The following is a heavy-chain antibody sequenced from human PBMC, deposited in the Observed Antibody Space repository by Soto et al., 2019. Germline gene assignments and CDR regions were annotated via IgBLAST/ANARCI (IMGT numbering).Heavy chain of an antibody. J-gene: IGHJ6*03. CDR2: IYYSGST. D-gene: IGHD4-17*01. V-gene: IGHV4-31*03. CDR3: ARGHGDRYYYYYYMDV. Sequence: SSETLSLTCTVSGGSISSGGYYWSWIRQHPGRGLEWIGYIYYSGSTYYNPSLKSRVTISVDTSKNQFSLKLSSVTAADTAVYYCARGHGDRYYYYYYMDVWGKGTTVTVSS. CDR1: GGSISSGGYY.